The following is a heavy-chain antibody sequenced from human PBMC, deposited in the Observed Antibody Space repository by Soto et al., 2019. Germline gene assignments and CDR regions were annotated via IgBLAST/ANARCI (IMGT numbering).Heavy chain of an antibody. J-gene: IGHJ3*02. Sequence: QVQLQESGPGLVKPSGTLSLTCTVSNASISSRKWWTWVRQTPGKGLEWIGEIYHSGSINHNPSLNSRVSMSVNKSNYRFSLKMTSVTVADTAVYYCASKFGELLADAFDIWGQGTVVTVSS. CDR2: IYHSGSI. CDR3: ASKFGELLADAFDI. V-gene: IGHV4-4*02. CDR1: NASISSRKW. D-gene: IGHD3-10*01.